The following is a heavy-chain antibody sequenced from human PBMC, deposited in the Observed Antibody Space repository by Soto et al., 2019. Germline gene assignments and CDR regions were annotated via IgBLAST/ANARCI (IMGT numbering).Heavy chain of an antibody. CDR1: GGSISSYY. CDR2: VFHSGST. CDR3: ARSISGDPWFDP. J-gene: IGHJ5*02. Sequence: PSETLSLTCTVSGGSISSYYWSWIRQPPGKGLEWIAYVFHSGSTNYNPSLKSRVTISIDTSKNRFSLSLRSASAADTAVYYCARSISGDPWFDPWGQGTLVTVSS. V-gene: IGHV4-59*01. D-gene: IGHD2-21*01.